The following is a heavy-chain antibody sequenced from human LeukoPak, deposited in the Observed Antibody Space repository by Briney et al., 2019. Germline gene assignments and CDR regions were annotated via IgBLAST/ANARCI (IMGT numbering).Heavy chain of an antibody. CDR1: GGSISSYY. Sequence: SETLSLTCTVSGGSISSYYWSWIRQPPGKGLEWIGYIYYSGSTNYNPSLKSRVTISVDTSKNQFSLKLSSVTAEDTAVYYCARGPTMIVVAIDPRTNWFDPWGQGTLVTVSS. V-gene: IGHV4-59*01. D-gene: IGHD3-22*01. CDR3: ARGPTMIVVAIDPRTNWFDP. CDR2: IYYSGST. J-gene: IGHJ5*02.